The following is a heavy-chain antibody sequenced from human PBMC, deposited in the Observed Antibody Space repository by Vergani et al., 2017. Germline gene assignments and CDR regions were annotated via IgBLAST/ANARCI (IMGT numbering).Heavy chain of an antibody. J-gene: IGHJ5*02. D-gene: IGHD3-10*01. CDR1: GGSISSYY. CDR3: ASEDSGSYYPS. Sequence: QVQLQESGPGLVKPSETLSLTCTVSGGSISSYYWSWIRQPPGKGLEWIGYIYYSGSTNYNPSLKSRVTIAVDTSKNQFSLKLSSVTAADTAVYYCASEDSGSYYPSWGQGTLVTVSS. V-gene: IGHV4-59*01. CDR2: IYYSGST.